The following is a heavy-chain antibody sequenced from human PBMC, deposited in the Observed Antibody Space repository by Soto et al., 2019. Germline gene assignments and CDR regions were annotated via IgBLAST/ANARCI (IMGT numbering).Heavy chain of an antibody. J-gene: IGHJ6*03. CDR3: ARGDSIYVDIVGSAISMDV. Sequence: ASVKVSCKASGYTFTSYDINWVRQATGQGLEWMGWMNPNSGNTGYAQKFQGRVTMTRNTSISTAYMELSSLRSEDTAVYYCARGDSIYVDIVGSAISMDVWGKGTTVTVSS. D-gene: IGHD5-12*01. CDR1: GYTFTSYD. CDR2: MNPNSGNT. V-gene: IGHV1-8*01.